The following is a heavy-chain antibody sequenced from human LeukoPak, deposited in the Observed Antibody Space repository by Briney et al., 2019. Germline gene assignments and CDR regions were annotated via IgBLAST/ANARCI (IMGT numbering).Heavy chain of an antibody. J-gene: IGHJ6*04. CDR2: ISGSGGNT. D-gene: IGHD3-10*02. V-gene: IGHV3-23*01. CDR3: AELGITMIGGV. Sequence: PGRSLRLSCAASGFTFSSYAMSCVPQAPGKGLEWVSAISGSGGNTYYADSVKGRFTIARDNAKNSLYLQMNSLRADDTAVYYCAELGITMIGGVWGKGTTVTISS. CDR1: GFTFSSYA.